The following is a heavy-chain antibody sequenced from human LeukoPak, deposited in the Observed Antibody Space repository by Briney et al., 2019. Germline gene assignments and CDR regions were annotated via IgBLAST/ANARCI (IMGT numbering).Heavy chain of an antibody. CDR2: INDGGYNT. V-gene: IGHV3-23*01. J-gene: IGHJ4*02. CDR3: GKKEPVVSPGNYFDH. Sequence: PGGSLRLSCAASGFTFSNYDMNWVRQAPGKGPEWVSAINDGGYNTYYADSVRGRFTISRDNAKNTLYLQMNSLRAEDTAVYYWGKKEPVVSPGNYFDHWGQGTLVTVSS. D-gene: IGHD4-23*01. CDR1: GFTFSNYD.